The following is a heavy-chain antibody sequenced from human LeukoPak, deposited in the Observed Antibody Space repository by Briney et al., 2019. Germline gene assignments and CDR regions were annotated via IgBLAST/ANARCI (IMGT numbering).Heavy chain of an antibody. CDR2: VDPEDGET. V-gene: IGHV1-69-2*01. CDR3: ATGPGSSSVDY. D-gene: IGHD6-13*01. Sequence: ASVKVSCKVSGYTFTDYYMHWVQQAPGKGLEWMGLVDPEDGETIYAEKFQGRVTITADTSTDTAYMELSSLRSEDTAVYYCATGPGSSSVDYRGQGTLVTVSS. J-gene: IGHJ4*02. CDR1: GYTFTDYY.